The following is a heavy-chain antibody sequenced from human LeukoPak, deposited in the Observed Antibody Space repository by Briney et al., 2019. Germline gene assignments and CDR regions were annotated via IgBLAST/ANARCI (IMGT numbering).Heavy chain of an antibody. D-gene: IGHD2-15*01. CDR1: GFTFSSYW. J-gene: IGHJ6*02. CDR3: ATELVVVAATLDV. CDR2: IKQDGGEK. V-gene: IGHV3-7*04. Sequence: GGSLRLSCAASGFTFSSYWMSWVRQAPGKGLEWVANIKQDGGEKYYVDSVKGRFTISRDNAKNSLYLQMNSLRAEDTAVYYCATELVVVAATLDVWGQGTTVTVSS.